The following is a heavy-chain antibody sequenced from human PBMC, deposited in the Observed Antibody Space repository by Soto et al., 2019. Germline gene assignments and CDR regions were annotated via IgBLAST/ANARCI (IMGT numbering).Heavy chain of an antibody. CDR2: MHHGGNP. J-gene: IGHJ5*02. CDR1: GDSITNNNW. CDR3: ARTSGGTYSFDP. V-gene: IGHV4-4*02. Sequence: QVQLQESGPGLVKPSGTLSLTCAVSGDSITNNNWWTWLRQSPGKGLEWIGEMHHGGNPDYNPSLRSRVTISVDKSKNQFSLHLSSVTAEDSAVYYCARTSGGTYSFDPWGQGTLVTVSS. D-gene: IGHD3-10*01.